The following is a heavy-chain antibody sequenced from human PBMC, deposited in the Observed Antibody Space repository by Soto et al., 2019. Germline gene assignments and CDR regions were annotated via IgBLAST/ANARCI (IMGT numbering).Heavy chain of an antibody. CDR3: AHVFCRGTTHYFDY. CDR1: GFSLSTYGMG. D-gene: IGHD2-21*01. CDR2: IYWDDDK. V-gene: IGHV2-5*02. J-gene: IGHJ4*02. Sequence: QITLKESGPTLVKPTQTLTLTCTFSGFSLSTYGMGMGWIRQPPGKAPEWLSVIYWDDDKRYSPSLKSRLTITQDTSKSPVALTMTDVDPVDTATYYCAHVFCRGTTHYFDYWGQGSLVTVSS.